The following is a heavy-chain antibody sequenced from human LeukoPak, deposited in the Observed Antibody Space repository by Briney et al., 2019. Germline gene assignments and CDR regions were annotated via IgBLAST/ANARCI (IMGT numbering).Heavy chain of an antibody. D-gene: IGHD3-9*01. Sequence: GGSLRLSCAASGFTLSGSAMHWVRQASGKGLEWVGRIRSKANSYATAYAASMKGRFTISRDDSKNTAYLQMNSLKSEDTAVYYCTRLAGDEYFDISRGPDWGQGTLVTVSS. J-gene: IGHJ4*02. CDR2: IRSKANSYAT. CDR3: TRLAGDEYFDISRGPD. CDR1: GFTLSGSA. V-gene: IGHV3-73*01.